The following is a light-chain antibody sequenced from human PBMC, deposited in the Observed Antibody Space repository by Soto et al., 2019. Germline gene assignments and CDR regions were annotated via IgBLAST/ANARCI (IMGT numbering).Light chain of an antibody. Sequence: EIVLTQSPGTLSLSLGDRATLSCRASQSVSSNYLAWYQQKPGQAPRLLIYGASSRATGIPDSFSGSGSGTDFTLTFARLESEDFAVYYCQQYGSSSWTFGQGTKV. J-gene: IGKJ1*01. CDR3: QQYGSSSWT. CDR2: GAS. CDR1: QSVSSNY. V-gene: IGKV3-20*01.